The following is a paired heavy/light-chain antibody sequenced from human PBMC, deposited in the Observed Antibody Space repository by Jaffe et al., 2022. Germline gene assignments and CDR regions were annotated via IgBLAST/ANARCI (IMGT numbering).Light chain of an antibody. CDR3: MIWHSSVYV. J-gene: IGLJ1*01. Sequence: QAVLTQPASLSASPGASASLTCTLRSGINVGSYRIYWYQQKPGSPPQYLLRYMSDSDKQQGSGVPSRFSGSKDASANAGILLISGLQFEDEADYYCMIWHSSVYVFGTGTKVTVL. CDR2: YMSDSDK. CDR1: SGINVGSYR. V-gene: IGLV5-45*01.
Heavy chain of an antibody. V-gene: IGHV3-48*01. CDR1: GFIFSSYS. CDR3: ARDQYCSGGSCSYDAFDI. Sequence: VHLVESGGGLVQPGGSLRLSCAASGFIFSSYSMNWVRQAPGKGLEWVSYISSSSSSIYYADSVKGRFTISRDNAKNSLYLQMNSLRAEDTAVYYCARDQYCSGGSCSYDAFDIWGQGTMVTVSS. CDR2: ISSSSSSI. J-gene: IGHJ3*02. D-gene: IGHD2-15*01.